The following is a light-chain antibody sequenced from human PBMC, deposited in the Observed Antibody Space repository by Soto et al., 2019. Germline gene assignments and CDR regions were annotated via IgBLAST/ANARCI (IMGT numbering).Light chain of an antibody. CDR2: DVS. V-gene: IGLV2-14*01. CDR3: SSYTSSSTLDYV. Sequence: SALTQPASVSGTPGGSITISCTGTSSDVGGYNYVSWYQQHPGKAPKLMIYDVSNRPSGVSNRFSGSKSGNTASLTISGLQAEDEADYYCSSYTSSSTLDYVFGTGTKVTVL. J-gene: IGLJ1*01. CDR1: SSDVGGYNY.